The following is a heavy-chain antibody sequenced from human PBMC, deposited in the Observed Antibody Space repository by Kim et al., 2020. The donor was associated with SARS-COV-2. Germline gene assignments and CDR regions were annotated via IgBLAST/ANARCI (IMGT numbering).Heavy chain of an antibody. D-gene: IGHD5-18*01. J-gene: IGHJ4*02. V-gene: IGHV3-53*01. Sequence: GGSLRLSCAASGFTVSSNYMSWVRQAPGKGLEWVSVIYSGGSTYYADSVKGRFTISRDNSKNTLYLQMNSLRAEDTAVYYCARGGYSDGRLEAQYFDYWGQGTLVTVSS. CDR1: GFTVSSNY. CDR2: IYSGGST. CDR3: ARGGYSDGRLEAQYFDY.